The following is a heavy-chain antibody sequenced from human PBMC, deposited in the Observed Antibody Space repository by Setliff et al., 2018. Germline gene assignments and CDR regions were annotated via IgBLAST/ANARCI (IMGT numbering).Heavy chain of an antibody. CDR1: GFTFSTHS. J-gene: IGHJ4*02. V-gene: IGHV3-21*01. Sequence: GGSLRLSCAASGFTFSTHSMNWVRQAPGKGLEWVSSISRSSTHIYYADSMKGRFTISRDNAKNSLYLQMNSLRAEDTAVYYCAKRQWLLSTIDYWGQGTLVTVSS. CDR3: AKRQWLLSTIDY. CDR2: ISRSSTHI. D-gene: IGHD6-19*01.